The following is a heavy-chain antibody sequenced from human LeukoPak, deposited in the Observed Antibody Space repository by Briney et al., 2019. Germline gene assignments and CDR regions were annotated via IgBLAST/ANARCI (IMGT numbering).Heavy chain of an antibody. Sequence: PGGSLKLSCAPSGFVFSDSSIHWVRQASGKELEWVGRIRNKANNYGTTYAASVKGRFTISRDDSKSTAYLQMNSLKTEDTAVYYCARDHVAYDYVWGSWRGFDPWGQGTLVTVSS. CDR2: IRNKANNYGT. CDR1: GFVFSDSS. CDR3: ARDHVAYDYVWGSWRGFDP. V-gene: IGHV3-73*01. J-gene: IGHJ5*02. D-gene: IGHD3-16*01.